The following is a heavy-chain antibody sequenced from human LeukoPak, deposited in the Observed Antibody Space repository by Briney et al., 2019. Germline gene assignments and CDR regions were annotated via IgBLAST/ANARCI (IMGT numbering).Heavy chain of an antibody. CDR1: GYTFTSYG. J-gene: IGHJ6*02. CDR3: ARDLSGSSGYSYGMDV. D-gene: IGHD3-22*01. V-gene: IGHV1-69*13. CDR2: IIPIFGTA. Sequence: SVKVSCKASGYTFTSYGVNWVRQAPGQGLEWMGGIIPIFGTANYAQKFQGRVTITADESTSTAYMELSSLRSEDTAVYYCARDLSGSSGYSYGMDVWGQGTTVTVSS.